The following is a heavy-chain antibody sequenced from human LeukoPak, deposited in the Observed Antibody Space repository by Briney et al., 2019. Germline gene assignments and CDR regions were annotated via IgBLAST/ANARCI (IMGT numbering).Heavy chain of an antibody. V-gene: IGHV3-53*01. CDR2: IHSDGNT. J-gene: IGHJ3*02. CDR1: GFTVSNNF. Sequence: GGSLRLSCAASGFTVSNNFMYWVRQAPGKGLEWVSVIHSDGNTLYADSAEGRFTISRDNFKNTVYLQMSSLRAEDTAVYYCAREDNRRVYDDGFDIWGQGTMVTVSS. CDR3: AREDNRRVYDDGFDI. D-gene: IGHD5/OR15-5a*01.